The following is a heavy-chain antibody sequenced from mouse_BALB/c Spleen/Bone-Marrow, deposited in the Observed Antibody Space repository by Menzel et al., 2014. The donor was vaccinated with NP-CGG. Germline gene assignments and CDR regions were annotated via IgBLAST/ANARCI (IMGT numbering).Heavy chain of an antibody. CDR3: AHRYDVAMDY. J-gene: IGHJ4*01. V-gene: IGHV4-1*02. CDR2: INPDSSTI. CDR1: GFDFSRYW. D-gene: IGHD2-14*01. Sequence: EVQLVESGGGLVQPGGSLKLSCAASGFDFSRYWMSWVRQAPGKGLGWIGEINPDSSTINYTPSLKDKFIISRDNAKNTLYLQMSKVRSEDTALYYCAHRYDVAMDYWGQGTSVTVSS.